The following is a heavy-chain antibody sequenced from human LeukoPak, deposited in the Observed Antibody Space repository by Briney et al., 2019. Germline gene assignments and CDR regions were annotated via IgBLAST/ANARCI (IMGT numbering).Heavy chain of an antibody. J-gene: IGHJ4*02. CDR3: ARDLSAVAGSSAAYFDY. V-gene: IGHV3-7*01. Sequence: GGSLRLSCAASGFTFSSYGMSWVRQAPGKGLEWVANIKQDGSEKYYVDSVKGRFTISRDDAKNSLYLQMNSLRAEDTAVYYCARDLSAVAGSSAAYFDYWGQGTLVTVSS. CDR2: IKQDGSEK. D-gene: IGHD6-19*01. CDR1: GFTFSSYG.